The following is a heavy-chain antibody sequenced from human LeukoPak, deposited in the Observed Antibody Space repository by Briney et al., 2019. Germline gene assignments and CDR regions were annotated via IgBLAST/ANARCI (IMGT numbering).Heavy chain of an antibody. Sequence: SETLSLTCTVSGGSISSSSYYWGWIRQPPGKGLVWIGSIYYSGSTYYNPSLKSRVTISVDTSKNQFSLKLSSVTAADTAVYYCARAVAGRFYYYYMDVWGKGTTVTVSS. CDR2: IYYSGST. CDR1: GGSISSSSYY. CDR3: ARAVAGRFYYYYMDV. V-gene: IGHV4-39*07. D-gene: IGHD6-19*01. J-gene: IGHJ6*03.